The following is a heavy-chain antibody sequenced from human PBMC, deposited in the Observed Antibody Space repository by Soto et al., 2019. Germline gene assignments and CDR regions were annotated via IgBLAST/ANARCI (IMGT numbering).Heavy chain of an antibody. Sequence: QVQLQESGPGLVKPSQTLSLTCTVSGGSISSGGYYWSWIRQHPGKGLEWIGYIYYSGSTYYNPFLKSRVTVSVDTSKDQVPLKLSSVTAADTGVYFCARHYDSSGYNFDYWGQGTLGTDSS. D-gene: IGHD3-22*01. CDR1: GGSISSGGYY. CDR3: ARHYDSSGYNFDY. V-gene: IGHV4-31*03. J-gene: IGHJ4*02. CDR2: IYYSGST.